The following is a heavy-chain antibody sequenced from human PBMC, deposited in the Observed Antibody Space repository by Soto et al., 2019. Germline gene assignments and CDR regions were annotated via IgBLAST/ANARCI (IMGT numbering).Heavy chain of an antibody. CDR1: GYSFTKNV. D-gene: IGHD1-1*01. CDR3: ELRTESHGFDI. V-gene: IGHV1-3*01. Sequence: AASVKVSCKGSGYSFTKNVIHWVRQAPGQGPEWMGWINGGSGKTQYSQKFQGRVTITRDTSARTADMELISLGSEDTAVYYCELRTESHGFDIWGQGTVVTVSS. J-gene: IGHJ3*02. CDR2: INGGSGKT.